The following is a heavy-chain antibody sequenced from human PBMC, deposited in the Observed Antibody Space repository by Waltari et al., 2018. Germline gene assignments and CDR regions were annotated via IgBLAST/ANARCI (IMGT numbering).Heavy chain of an antibody. CDR3: ASRVAYSGSYHFDY. D-gene: IGHD1-26*01. J-gene: IGHJ4*02. CDR2: IYHSGST. CDR1: GYSISSGYS. V-gene: IGHV4-38-2*01. Sequence: QVQLQESGPGLVKPSETLSLTCAVSGYSISSGYSWGWIRQPPGKGLEWIGSIYHSGSTYYNPSLKSRVTISVDTSKNQFSLKLSSVTAADTAVYYCASRVAYSGSYHFDYWGQGTLVTVSS.